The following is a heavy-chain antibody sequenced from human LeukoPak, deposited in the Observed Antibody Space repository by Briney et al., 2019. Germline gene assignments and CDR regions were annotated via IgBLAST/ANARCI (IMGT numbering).Heavy chain of an antibody. D-gene: IGHD3-10*01. V-gene: IGHV4-34*01. J-gene: IGHJ3*02. Sequence: SETLSLTCAVYGGSFSGYYWSWIRQPPGKALEWIGEINHSGSTNYNPSLKSRVTISVDTSKNQFSLKLSSVTAADTAVYYCARGRRITMVRGVRLGAFDIWGQGTMVTVSS. CDR3: ARGRRITMVRGVRLGAFDI. CDR1: GGSFSGYY. CDR2: INHSGST.